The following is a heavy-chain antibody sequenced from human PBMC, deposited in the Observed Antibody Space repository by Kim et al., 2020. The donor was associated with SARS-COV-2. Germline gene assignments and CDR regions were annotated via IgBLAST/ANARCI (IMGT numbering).Heavy chain of an antibody. Sequence: GGSLRLSCAASGFTFSSYSMNWVRQAPGKGLERVSSISSSSSYIYYADSVKGRFTISRDNAKNSLYLQMNSRRAEDTAVYYCARTVLIDYDFWSGYYNDLGYWGQGTLGTVSS. J-gene: IGHJ4*02. V-gene: IGHV3-21*01. D-gene: IGHD3-3*01. CDR2: ISSSSSYI. CDR1: GFTFSSYS. CDR3: ARTVLIDYDFWSGYYNDLGY.